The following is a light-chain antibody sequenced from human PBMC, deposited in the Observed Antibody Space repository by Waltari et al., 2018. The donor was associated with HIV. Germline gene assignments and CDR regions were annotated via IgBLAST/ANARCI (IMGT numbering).Light chain of an antibody. J-gene: IGLJ2*01. CDR2: GNG. CDR3: QSYDSRLHVV. Sequence: QSALTQPPSVSGAPGQRVTISCTGSSSNFGEGYHVHWYQQLPGTAPNLLIYGNGNRPSGVPDRFSCSKSGTSASLAITGLQAEDEADYYCQSYDSRLHVVFGGGTKLTVL. V-gene: IGLV1-40*01. CDR1: SSNFGEGYH.